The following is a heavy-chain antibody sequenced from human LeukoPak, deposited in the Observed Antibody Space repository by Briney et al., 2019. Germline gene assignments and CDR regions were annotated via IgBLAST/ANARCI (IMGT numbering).Heavy chain of an antibody. CDR1: GCSISSYY. D-gene: IGHD6-13*01. CDR3: ASAPPSAAGYYYGLHV. J-gene: IGHJ6*02. V-gene: IGHV4-59*01. CDR2: VFYSGST. Sequence: SETLSLTCTVSGCSISSYYWSWIRQPPGKGLEWIGYVFYSGSTNYDPSLKSRVTISVDTSKNQFSLKLRSVTAADTAVYYCASAPPSAAGYYYGLHVWGQGTTVPVPS.